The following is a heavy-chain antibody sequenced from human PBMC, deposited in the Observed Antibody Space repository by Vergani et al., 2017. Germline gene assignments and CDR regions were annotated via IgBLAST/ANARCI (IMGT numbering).Heavy chain of an antibody. CDR2: INHSGST. Sequence: QVQLQQWGAGLLKPSETLSLTCAVYGGSFSGYYWSWIRQPPGKGLEWIGEINHSGSTKYNPSLKSRVTISVDTCKNQFSLKLSSVTAADTAVYYCARGGRWSGRTTYFVYWGQGTLVTVSS. CDR3: ARGGRWSGRTTYFVY. J-gene: IGHJ4*02. V-gene: IGHV4-34*01. CDR1: GGSFSGYY. D-gene: IGHD1-14*01.